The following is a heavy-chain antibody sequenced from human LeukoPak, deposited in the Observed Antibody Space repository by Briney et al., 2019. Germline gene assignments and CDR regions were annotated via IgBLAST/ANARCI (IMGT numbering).Heavy chain of an antibody. D-gene: IGHD1-1*01. CDR1: GFTFSSYE. J-gene: IGHJ3*02. V-gene: IGHV3-48*03. CDR2: ISSSGSTI. Sequence: TGGSLRLSCAASGFTFSSYEMNWVRQAPGKGLEWVSYISSSGSTIYYADSVKGRFTISRDNAKNSLYLQMNSLRAEDTAVYYCARESFRERRPPNDAFDIWGQGTMVTVSS. CDR3: ARESFRERRPPNDAFDI.